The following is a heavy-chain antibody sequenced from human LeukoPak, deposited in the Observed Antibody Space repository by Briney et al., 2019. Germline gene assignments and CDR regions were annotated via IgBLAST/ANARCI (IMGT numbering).Heavy chain of an antibody. J-gene: IGHJ4*02. D-gene: IGHD1-26*01. Sequence: QPGGSLRLSCAASGFTVSSDYMSWVRQAPGKGLEWVSAIGDTTYYADSVKGRFTISRDNSKNTLYLQMNNLRAEDAAIYYCAKAYAFVGANYFDYWGQGTLVTVSS. CDR3: AKAYAFVGANYFDY. CDR2: IGDTT. V-gene: IGHV3-53*01. CDR1: GFTVSSDY.